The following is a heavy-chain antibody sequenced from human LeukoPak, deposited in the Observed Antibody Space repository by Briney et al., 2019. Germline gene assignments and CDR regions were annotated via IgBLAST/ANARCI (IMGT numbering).Heavy chain of an antibody. J-gene: IGHJ6*02. D-gene: IGHD2-21*02. CDR2: ISWNSGSI. CDR1: GFTFDDYA. Sequence: GGSLRLSCAASGFTFDDYAMHWVRQAPGKGLEWVSGISWNSGSIGYADSVKGRFTISGDNAKNSLYLQMNSLRAEDTALYYCAKSAKVTATRGYYYYGMDVWGQGTTVTVSS. V-gene: IGHV3-9*01. CDR3: AKSAKVTATRGYYYYGMDV.